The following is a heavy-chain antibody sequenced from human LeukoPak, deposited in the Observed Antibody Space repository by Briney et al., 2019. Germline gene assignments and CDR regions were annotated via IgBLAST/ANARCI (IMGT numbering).Heavy chain of an antibody. CDR2: INHSGST. CDR1: GGSFSGYY. D-gene: IGHD3-9*01. Sequence: EASETLSLTCAVYGGSFSGYYWSWIRQPPGKGLEWIGEINHSGSTNYNPSLKSRVTISVDTSKNQFSLKLSSVTAADTAVYYCARRLRVDNKLRYFDWVARGPYDYWGQGTLVTVSS. V-gene: IGHV4-34*01. CDR3: ARRLRVDNKLRYFDWVARGPYDY. J-gene: IGHJ4*02.